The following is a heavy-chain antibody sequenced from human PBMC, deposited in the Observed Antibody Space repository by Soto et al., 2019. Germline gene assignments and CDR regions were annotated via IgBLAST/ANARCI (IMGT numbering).Heavy chain of an antibody. V-gene: IGHV5-51*01. CDR2: IYPGDSDT. J-gene: IGHJ4*02. Sequence: GESLKISCKGSGYSFTSYWIGWVRQMPGKGLEWMGIIYPGDSDTRYSPSFQGQVTISADKSICTAYLQWRSLKASDTAMYYCARLDKRDSMVAFDYWGQGTLVTVSS. CDR1: GYSFTSYW. CDR3: ARLDKRDSMVAFDY. D-gene: IGHD3-10*01.